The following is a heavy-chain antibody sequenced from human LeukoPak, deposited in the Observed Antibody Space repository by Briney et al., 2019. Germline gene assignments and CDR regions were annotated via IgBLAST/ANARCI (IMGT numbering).Heavy chain of an antibody. CDR3: AKGIDY. Sequence: PGGSLRLSCAASGFTFSSYAMSWVRRAPGKGLEWVAVISYDGSNKNYADSVKGRFTISRDNSKNTLYLQMNSLRAEDTAVYYCAKGIDYWGQGTLVTVSS. CDR2: ISYDGSNK. J-gene: IGHJ4*02. V-gene: IGHV3-30*18. CDR1: GFTFSSYA.